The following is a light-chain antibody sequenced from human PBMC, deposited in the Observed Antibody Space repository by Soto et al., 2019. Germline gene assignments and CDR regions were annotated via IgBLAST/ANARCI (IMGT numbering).Light chain of an antibody. CDR2: DAY. J-gene: IGKJ5*01. CDR3: QQRHMWPIT. V-gene: IGKV3-11*01. Sequence: EVVLTQSPVTLSLSPGERATLSCRASQSFRGLLACYQQKPGHAPRLLIYDAYNRATGIPPRFSGTGSGTDFTLTISSLEPEDSAVYYCQQRHMWPITFSQGTRLQIK. CDR1: QSFRGL.